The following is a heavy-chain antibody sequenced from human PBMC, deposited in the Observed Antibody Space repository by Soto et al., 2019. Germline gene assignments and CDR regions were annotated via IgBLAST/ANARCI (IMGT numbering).Heavy chain of an antibody. CDR1: GFTFSAYD. J-gene: IGHJ5*02. Sequence: EVQLVESGGGLVQPGGSLRLSCAASGFTFSAYDMHWVRQPTGKGLEWVSAIGTLHDTYYPNSMKGRFTIPSKNAKNSFYLQNDSLTTGATAVFYFAKQASYWHGGGGWFDPWGQGTLVTVSS. CDR2: IGTLHDT. V-gene: IGHV3-13*01. CDR3: AKQASYWHGGGGWFDP. D-gene: IGHD2-8*02.